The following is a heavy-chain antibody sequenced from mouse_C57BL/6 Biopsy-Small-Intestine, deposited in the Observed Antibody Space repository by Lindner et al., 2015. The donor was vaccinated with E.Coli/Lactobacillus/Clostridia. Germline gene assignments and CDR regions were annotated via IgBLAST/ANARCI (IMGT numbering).Heavy chain of an antibody. CDR1: GYVFSSSW. J-gene: IGHJ1*01. Sequence: VQLQESGPELVKPGASVKISCKASGYVFSSSWMNWVKQRPGKGLEWIGRISPGDGNTNYNGKFKGKATLTADKSSSTAYMQLSSLTSEDSAVYFCARGESYSNYRYFDVWGAGTTVTVSS. CDR3: ARGESYSNYRYFDV. CDR2: ISPGDGNT. D-gene: IGHD2-5*01. V-gene: IGHV1-82*01.